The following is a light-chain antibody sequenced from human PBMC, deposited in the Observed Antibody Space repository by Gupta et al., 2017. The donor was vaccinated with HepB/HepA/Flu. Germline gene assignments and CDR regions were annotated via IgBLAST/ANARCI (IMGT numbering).Light chain of an antibody. CDR3: LLSYCESRV. J-gene: IGLJ3*02. CDR2: NTN. V-gene: IGLV7-46*01. Sequence: QAVLSQEPSLTVSPGGTVTLTCGSTTGTVASYHFPYWLQQKPGQAPRTLIYNTNYRHSWTPARFSGSLSGGKAALTLSGAQPEDEADYYCLLSYCESRVFGGGTKLTVL. CDR1: TGTVASYHF.